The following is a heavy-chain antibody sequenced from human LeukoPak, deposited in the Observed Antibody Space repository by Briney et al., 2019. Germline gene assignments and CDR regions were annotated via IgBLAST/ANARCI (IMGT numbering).Heavy chain of an antibody. Sequence: GGSLRLSCAASGFTFSTYSMTWVRQAPGKGLEWVSSISSDSNYIYYADSLKGRFTISRDNAKNSLYLQMISLRAEDTAVYYCARVAFGLYVMDVWGQGTTVTVSS. J-gene: IGHJ6*02. V-gene: IGHV3-21*01. D-gene: IGHD3/OR15-3a*01. CDR1: GFTFSTYS. CDR3: ARVAFGLYVMDV. CDR2: ISSDSNYI.